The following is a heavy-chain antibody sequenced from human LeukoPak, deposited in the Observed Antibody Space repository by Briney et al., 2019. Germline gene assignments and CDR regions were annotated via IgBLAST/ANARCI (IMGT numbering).Heavy chain of an antibody. CDR2: IIPIFGTA. V-gene: IGHV1-69*13. D-gene: IGHD3-22*01. CDR1: GGTFSSYA. CDR3: ARANYYDSSGYTAVRYYFDY. J-gene: IGHJ4*02. Sequence: GASVKVSCKASGGTFSSYAISWVRQAPGQGLEWMGGIIPIFGTANYAQKFQGRVTITADESTSTAYMELSSLRSEDTALYYCARANYYDSSGYTAVRYYFDYWGQGTLVTVSS.